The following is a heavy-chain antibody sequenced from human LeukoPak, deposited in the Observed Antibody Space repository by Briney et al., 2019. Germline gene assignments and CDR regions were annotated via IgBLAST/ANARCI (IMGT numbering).Heavy chain of an antibody. CDR1: GYTFTSYG. D-gene: IGHD3-10*01. CDR2: ISAYNGNT. CDR3: ARDELLWFGELPYYFDY. J-gene: IGHJ4*02. Sequence: ASVKVSCKASGYTFTSYGISWVRQAPGQELEWMGWISAYNGNTNYAQKLQGRVTMTTDTSTSTAYMELRSLRSDDTAAYYCARDELLWFGELPYYFDYWGQGTLVTVSS. V-gene: IGHV1-18*01.